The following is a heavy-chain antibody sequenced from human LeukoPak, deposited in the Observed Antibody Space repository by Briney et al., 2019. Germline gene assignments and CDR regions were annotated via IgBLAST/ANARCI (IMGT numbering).Heavy chain of an antibody. D-gene: IGHD1-26*01. Sequence: SETLSLTCTVSGGSISSSSYYWGWIRQPPGKGLERIGSIYYSGSTYYNPSLKSRVTISVDTSKNQFSLKLSSVTAADTAVYYCAREREVLRQFDYWGQGTLVTVSS. V-gene: IGHV4-39*07. CDR1: GGSISSSSYY. J-gene: IGHJ4*02. CDR3: AREREVLRQFDY. CDR2: IYYSGST.